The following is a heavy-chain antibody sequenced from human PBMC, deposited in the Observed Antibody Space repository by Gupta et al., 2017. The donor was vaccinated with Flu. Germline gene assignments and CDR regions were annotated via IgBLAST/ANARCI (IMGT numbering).Heavy chain of an antibody. Sequence: QVQLVQSGAEVKKPGASVKVSCKASGYTFTSYGISWVRQAPGQGLEWMGWISAYNGNTNYAQKIKGRVTMTTDTSTSTADMERRSRRSDDTAVYYCASQEHRFGRFGELLLYGMDVWGQGTTVTVSS. CDR3: ASQEHRFGRFGELLLYGMDV. J-gene: IGHJ6*02. V-gene: IGHV1-18*01. CDR2: ISAYNGNT. D-gene: IGHD3-10*01. CDR1: GYTFTSYG.